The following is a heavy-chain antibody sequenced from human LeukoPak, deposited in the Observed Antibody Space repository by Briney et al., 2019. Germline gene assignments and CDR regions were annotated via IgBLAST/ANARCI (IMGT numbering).Heavy chain of an antibody. Sequence: GGSLRLSCAASGFTVSSNYMSWVRQAPGKGLEWVSVIYSGGSTYYADSVKGRFTISRDNSKNTLYLQMNSLRAEDTAVYYCARDNRLLWFGESKNGMDVWGQGTTVTVSS. CDR1: GFTVSSNY. CDR3: ARDNRLLWFGESKNGMDV. D-gene: IGHD3-10*01. J-gene: IGHJ6*02. CDR2: IYSGGST. V-gene: IGHV3-66*01.